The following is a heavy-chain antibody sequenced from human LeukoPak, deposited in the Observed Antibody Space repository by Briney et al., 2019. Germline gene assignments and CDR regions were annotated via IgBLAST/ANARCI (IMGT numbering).Heavy chain of an antibody. CDR2: ISGSGNTI. J-gene: IGHJ2*01. CDR1: GFTFSTYE. Sequence: PGASLRLSCEASGFTFSTYEMNWVRQAPGKGLEWVSYISGSGNTIYYADSVKGRFTISRDNAKNSLYLQMNSLRAEDMAVYYCARDMKGSWNHQTGYFDLWGRGTLVTVSS. D-gene: IGHD1-1*01. V-gene: IGHV3-48*03. CDR3: ARDMKGSWNHQTGYFDL.